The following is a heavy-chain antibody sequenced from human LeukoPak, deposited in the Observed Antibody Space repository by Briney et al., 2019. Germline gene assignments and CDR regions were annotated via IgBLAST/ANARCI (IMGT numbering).Heavy chain of an antibody. Sequence: ASVKVSCKASGYTFTSYTMHWVRQAPGQRLGWMGWINAANGDTKYSQKFQGRVTITRDTSASTAYMELSSLRSEDTAVYYCARDSGSYYISEDFYFDYWGQGTLVTVSS. CDR1: GYTFTSYT. CDR3: ARDSGSYYISEDFYFDY. J-gene: IGHJ4*02. D-gene: IGHD1-26*01. CDR2: INAANGDT. V-gene: IGHV1-3*01.